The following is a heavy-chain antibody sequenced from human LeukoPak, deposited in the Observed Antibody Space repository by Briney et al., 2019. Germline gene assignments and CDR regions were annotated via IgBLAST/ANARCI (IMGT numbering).Heavy chain of an antibody. CDR3: ARESAHCGGESNDY. J-gene: IGHJ4*02. CDR1: GFTFSNYG. V-gene: IGHV3-48*03. Sequence: GGSLRLSCAASGFTFSNYGMNWGRQAPGKGLEWVSYITGSGSSINYADSVKGRFTISRDNAENSLYLQMNSLRAEDTAVYYCARESAHCGGESNDYWGQGTLVTVSS. CDR2: ITGSGSSI. D-gene: IGHD2-21*01.